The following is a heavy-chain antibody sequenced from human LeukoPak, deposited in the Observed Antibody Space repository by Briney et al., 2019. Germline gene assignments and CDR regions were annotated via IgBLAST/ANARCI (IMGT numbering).Heavy chain of an antibody. J-gene: IGHJ4*02. CDR1: GGSFSGYY. V-gene: IGHV4-34*01. CDR3: ARVAHPSRNGYYLGY. Sequence: SETLSLTCAVYGGSFSGYYWSWIRQPPGKGLERIGEINHSGSTNYNPSLKSRVTISADTSKSQFSLKVTSVTAADTALYYCARVAHPSRNGYYLGYWGQGTLVTISS. CDR2: INHSGST. D-gene: IGHD5-12*01.